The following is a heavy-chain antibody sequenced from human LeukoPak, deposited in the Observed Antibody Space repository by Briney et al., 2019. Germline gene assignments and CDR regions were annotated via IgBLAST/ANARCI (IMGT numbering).Heavy chain of an antibody. CDR3: ARDSALGLDAFDI. CDR1: GDSVSSNSAT. V-gene: IGHV6-1*01. CDR2: TYYRSKWFN. J-gene: IGHJ3*02. D-gene: IGHD7-27*01. Sequence: PSQTLSFTCAISGDSVSSNSATWNWIRQSPSRGLEWLGRTYYRSKWFNDYTVSMKGRIIVSPNTSKNQFSLQLNSVTPEDTAMYYCARDSALGLDAFDIWGHGTMVTVSS.